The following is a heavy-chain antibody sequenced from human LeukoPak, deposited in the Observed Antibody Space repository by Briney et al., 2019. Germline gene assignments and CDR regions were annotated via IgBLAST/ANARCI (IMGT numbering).Heavy chain of an antibody. D-gene: IGHD5-24*01. CDR2: IYPGDSDT. CDR3: AKVPDGYNYPPFFDY. V-gene: IGHV5-51*03. J-gene: IGHJ4*02. Sequence: TGEFLKISCKGSGYSFTSYWIGWVRQMPGKGLEWMGIIYPGDSDTRYSPSFQGQVTISADKSISTAYLQWSSLKASDTAMYYCAKVPDGYNYPPFFDYWGQGTLVTVSS. CDR1: GYSFTSYW.